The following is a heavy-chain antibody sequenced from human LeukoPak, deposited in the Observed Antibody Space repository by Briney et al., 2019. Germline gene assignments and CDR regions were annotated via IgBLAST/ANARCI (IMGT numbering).Heavy chain of an antibody. V-gene: IGHV6-1*01. CDR2: TYYRSKWYN. CDR3: AKGGEYSSTWDFDY. D-gene: IGHD6-13*01. Sequence: SQTLSLTCAISGDSVSSNSAAWNWIRQSSSRSLEWLGRTYYRSKWYNDYAVSVKSRITINPDTSKNQFSLQLNSVTPEDTAVYYCAKGGEYSSTWDFDYWGQGTLATISS. CDR1: GDSVSSNSAA. J-gene: IGHJ4*02.